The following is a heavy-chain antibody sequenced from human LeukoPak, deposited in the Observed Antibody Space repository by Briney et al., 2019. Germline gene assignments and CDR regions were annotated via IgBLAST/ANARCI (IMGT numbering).Heavy chain of an antibody. J-gene: IGHJ5*02. CDR3: AKGSYYDILTGYYR. CDR1: GFTFSSYW. Sequence: PGGSLRLSCAASGFTFSSYWMSWVRQAPGKGLEWVSAISGSGGSTYYADSVKGRFTISRDNSKNTLYLQMNSLRAEDTAVYYCAKGSYYDILTGYYRWGQGTLVTVSS. CDR2: ISGSGGST. D-gene: IGHD3-9*01. V-gene: IGHV3-23*01.